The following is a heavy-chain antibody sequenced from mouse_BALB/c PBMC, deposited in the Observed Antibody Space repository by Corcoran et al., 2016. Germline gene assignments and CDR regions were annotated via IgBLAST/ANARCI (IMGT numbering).Heavy chain of an antibody. Sequence: EVQLQQSGPELVKPGASVKISCKASGYSFTGYYMLWVQQSHVKSLEWIGRINPYNGDTSYNQNFKYKASLTVDKSSSTAYMELHSLTSEDSAVYYCARDYDYRYFDVCGAGATVTVYS. CDR3: ARDYDYRYFDV. J-gene: IGHJ1*01. D-gene: IGHD2-4*01. CDR1: GYSFTGYY. CDR2: INPYNGDT. V-gene: IGHV1-26*01.